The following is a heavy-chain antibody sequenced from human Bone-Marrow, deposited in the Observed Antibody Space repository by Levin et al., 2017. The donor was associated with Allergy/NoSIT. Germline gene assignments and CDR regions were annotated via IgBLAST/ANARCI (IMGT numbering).Heavy chain of an antibody. CDR1: GFTFSSYG. J-gene: IGHJ4*02. D-gene: IGHD6-6*01. CDR2: MSGSGGNT. V-gene: IGHV3-23*01. Sequence: QAGGSLRLSCAASGFTFSSYGMTWVRQAPGKGLEWVSTMSGSGGNTYYAESVKGRFTISRDTSKNTLYLQMHSLRAEDTAVYYCAEEGVADRPVPDHSDYWGQGTLVTVSS. CDR3: AEEGVADRPVPDHSDY.